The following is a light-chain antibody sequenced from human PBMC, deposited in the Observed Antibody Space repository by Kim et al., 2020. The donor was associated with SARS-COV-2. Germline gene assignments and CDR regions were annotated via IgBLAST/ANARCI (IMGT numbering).Light chain of an antibody. CDR1: SGHSSYA. CDR2: VNSDGSH. CDR3: QTWATGFWV. Sequence: ASAKLTCPQTSGHSSYAIAWHQQQPEKGPRFLMKVNSDGSHSKGDGVPDRFSGSSSGAERYLSISSLQSEDEADYYCQTWATGFWVFGGGTKVTVL. J-gene: IGLJ3*02. V-gene: IGLV4-69*01.